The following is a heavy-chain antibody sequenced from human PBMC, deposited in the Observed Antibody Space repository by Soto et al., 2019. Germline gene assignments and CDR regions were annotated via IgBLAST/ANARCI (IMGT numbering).Heavy chain of an antibody. V-gene: IGHV3-30-3*01. Sequence: QVQLVECGGGVVQPGRSLRLSCAASGFTFSSYAMHWVRQAPGKGLEWVAVISYDGSNKYYADSVKGRFTISRDNSKNTLYLQMNSLRAEDTAVYYCARDWVAAAGPAFDIWGQGTMVTVSS. CDR2: ISYDGSNK. D-gene: IGHD6-13*01. J-gene: IGHJ3*02. CDR3: ARDWVAAAGPAFDI. CDR1: GFTFSSYA.